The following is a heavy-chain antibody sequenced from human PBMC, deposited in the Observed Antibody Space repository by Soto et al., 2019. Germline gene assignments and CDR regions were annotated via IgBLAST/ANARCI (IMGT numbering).Heavy chain of an antibody. CDR2: IYYSGST. CDR1: GGSISSSSYY. J-gene: IGHJ5*02. V-gene: IGHV4-39*01. CDR3: ARHVTGRFDP. Sequence: SETLSLTCTVSGGSISSSSYYWGWIRQPPGKGLEWIGSIYYSGSTYYNPSLKSRVTISVDTSKNQFSLKLSSVTAADTAVYYCARHVTGRFDPWGQGTLVTVSS.